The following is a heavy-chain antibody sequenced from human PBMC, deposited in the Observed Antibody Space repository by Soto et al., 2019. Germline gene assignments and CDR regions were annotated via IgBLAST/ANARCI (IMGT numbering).Heavy chain of an antibody. Sequence: QVQLVESGGGLVKPGGSLRLSCAASGFTFSDYYMSWIRQAPGTGLEWVSYISSSSSYTNYADSVKGRFTISRDNAKNSLYLQMNSLRAEDTAVYYCARVSGSGFWSGYYSNWFDPWGQGTLVTVSS. V-gene: IGHV3-11*06. CDR2: ISSSSSYT. D-gene: IGHD3-3*01. CDR3: ARVSGSGFWSGYYSNWFDP. J-gene: IGHJ5*02. CDR1: GFTFSDYY.